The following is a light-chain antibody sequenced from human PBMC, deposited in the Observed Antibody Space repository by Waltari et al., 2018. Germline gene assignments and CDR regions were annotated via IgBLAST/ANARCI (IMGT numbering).Light chain of an antibody. Sequence: QAVLTQEPSLTVSPGGTVTLTCGSSPAAVTSGHSPSSFQQAPGQAPRTLIYDTNIKHSWTPARFSGSLLGGKAALTLSGAQPEDEAEYYCLLYYSGTRVFGGGTKLTVL. CDR2: DTN. CDR3: LLYYSGTRV. V-gene: IGLV7-46*01. CDR1: PAAVTSGHS. J-gene: IGLJ2*01.